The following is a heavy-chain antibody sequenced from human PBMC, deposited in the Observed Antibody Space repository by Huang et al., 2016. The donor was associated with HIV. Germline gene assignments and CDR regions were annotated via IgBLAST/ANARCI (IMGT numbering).Heavy chain of an antibody. D-gene: IGHD2-2*01. CDR1: GGSISSSSYY. J-gene: IGHJ3*02. V-gene: IGHV4-39*01. CDR3: ARHMDCSSSSCLAGGHERGPFDM. Sequence: QLQLQESGPGLVKPSETLSLTCSVSGGSISSSSYYWGWIRQPPGKGREWIGSISYSGSTFYNPSLRSRVTISVDTSKNQFSLRLGSVTATDTSVYYCARHMDCSSSSCLAGGHERGPFDMWGQGTMVTVSS. CDR2: ISYSGST.